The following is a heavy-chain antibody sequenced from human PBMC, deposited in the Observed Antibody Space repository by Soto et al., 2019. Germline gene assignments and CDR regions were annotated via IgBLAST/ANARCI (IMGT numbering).Heavy chain of an antibody. D-gene: IGHD1-26*01. Sequence: ASVKVSCKASGYTFTSYDINWVRQATGQGLEWMGWMNPNSGNTDYAQKFQGRVTMTRNTSISTAYMELSSLRSEDTAVYYCARVPWDSGDDWGQGTLVTVSS. CDR1: GYTFTSYD. J-gene: IGHJ4*02. CDR2: MNPNSGNT. V-gene: IGHV1-8*02. CDR3: ARVPWDSGDD.